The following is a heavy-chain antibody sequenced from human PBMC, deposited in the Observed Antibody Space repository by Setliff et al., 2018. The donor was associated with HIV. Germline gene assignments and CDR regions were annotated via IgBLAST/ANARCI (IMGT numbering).Heavy chain of an antibody. V-gene: IGHV4-39*07. CDR1: GETIRNVFYY. CDR2: IYYSGST. J-gene: IGHJ4*02. CDR3: AREGGPDTNFDS. Sequence: SETLSLTCTVSGETIRNVFYYWHWMRQPPGKGLEWIGSIYYSGSTHYKSSLKSRVTISVDTSKNQFSLRLSSVTAADTAVYYCAREGGPDTNFDSWGRGTLVTAPQ.